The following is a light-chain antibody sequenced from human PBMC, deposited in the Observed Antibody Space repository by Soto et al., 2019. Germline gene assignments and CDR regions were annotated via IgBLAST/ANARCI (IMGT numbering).Light chain of an antibody. V-gene: IGKV1-33*01. Sequence: QMTQSPSSLSASVGDTVTITCQASQDIRDSLNWYQHKPGRAPSLVIYDSSNLKTGVPPRFSGDGSETEFSFTISGLQPEDIGTYYWQQYDNLPPTFGQGTRV. CDR3: QQYDNLPPT. CDR2: DSS. J-gene: IGKJ1*01. CDR1: QDIRDS.